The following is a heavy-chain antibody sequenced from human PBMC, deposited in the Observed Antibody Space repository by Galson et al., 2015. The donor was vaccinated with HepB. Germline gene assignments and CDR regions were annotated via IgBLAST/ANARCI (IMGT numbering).Heavy chain of an antibody. CDR2: IDPSDFYT. Sequence: QSGAEVKKPGESLKISCKGSGYMFTYYWIDWVRQMPGKGLEWMGRIDPSDFYTDYSPSFQGHVSISADKSVNTAFLYWSSLKASDTAIYYCARQSKIVVPASDQHGMDVWGQGTTVTVSS. CDR1: GYMFTYYW. CDR3: ARQSKIVVPASDQHGMDV. V-gene: IGHV5-10-1*01. J-gene: IGHJ6*02. D-gene: IGHD3-22*01.